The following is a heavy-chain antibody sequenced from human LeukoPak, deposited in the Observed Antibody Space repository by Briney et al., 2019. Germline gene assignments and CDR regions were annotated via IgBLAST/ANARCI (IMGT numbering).Heavy chain of an antibody. V-gene: IGHV4-39*07. Sequence: PSETLSLTCTVSGGSISSSSYYWGWIRQPPGKGLEWIGSIYYSGSTYYNPSLKRRVTISVDTSKNQFSLKLSSVTAADTAVYYCARGGCSSTSCYAWGLVYYFDYWGQGTLVTVSS. CDR3: ARGGCSSTSCYAWGLVYYFDY. J-gene: IGHJ4*02. CDR1: GGSISSSSYY. CDR2: IYYSGST. D-gene: IGHD2-2*01.